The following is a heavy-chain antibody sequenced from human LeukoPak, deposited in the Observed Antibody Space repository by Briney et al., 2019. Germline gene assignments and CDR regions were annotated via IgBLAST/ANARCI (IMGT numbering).Heavy chain of an antibody. J-gene: IGHJ4*02. CDR2: MNTDGSSI. CDR3: ARGGEGYNGPGFN. CDR1: GFTFSSHW. D-gene: IGHD5-12*01. V-gene: IGHV3-74*01. Sequence: PGGSLRLSCAASGFTFSSHWMHWVRQAPGKGLVWVSRMNTDGSSINYADSVKGRFTISRDNAKNTLYLQMNSLRAEDTAVYYCARGGEGYNGPGFNWGQGTLVTVPS.